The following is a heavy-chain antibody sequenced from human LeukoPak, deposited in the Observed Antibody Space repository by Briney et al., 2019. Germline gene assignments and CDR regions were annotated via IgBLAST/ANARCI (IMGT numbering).Heavy chain of an antibody. CDR1: GFTFDDYA. J-gene: IGHJ6*02. D-gene: IGHD3-10*01. CDR2: ISWNSGSI. Sequence: PGRSLRLSCAASGFTFDDYAMHWVRQAPGKGLEWDSGISWNSGSIGYADSVKGRFTISRDNAKNSLYLQMNSLRAEDTALYYCAEEVYGSGSYWGMDVWGQGTTVTVSS. V-gene: IGHV3-9*01. CDR3: AEEVYGSGSYWGMDV.